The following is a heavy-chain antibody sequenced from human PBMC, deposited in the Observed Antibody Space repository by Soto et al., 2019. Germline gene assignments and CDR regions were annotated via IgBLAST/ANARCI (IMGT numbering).Heavy chain of an antibody. Sequence: QVRLVQSGAEVKKPGASVKVSCKASGYTFTSYGISWVRQAPGQGLEWMGWISAYNGNTNYAQKLQGRVTMTTDTSTRTAYMELRSLRSDDTAVYYCARDLRDCSSTSCYADAFDIWGQGTMVTVSS. J-gene: IGHJ3*02. V-gene: IGHV1-18*01. CDR3: ARDLRDCSSTSCYADAFDI. CDR2: ISAYNGNT. D-gene: IGHD2-2*01. CDR1: GYTFTSYG.